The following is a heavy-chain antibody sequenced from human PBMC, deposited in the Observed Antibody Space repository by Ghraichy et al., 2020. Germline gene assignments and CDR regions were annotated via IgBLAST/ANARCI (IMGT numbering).Heavy chain of an antibody. CDR3: ARRFPVVTTFDY. V-gene: IGHV4-39*01. J-gene: IGHJ4*02. CDR1: GGSISSSSYY. D-gene: IGHD2-21*02. Sequence: SETLSLTCTVSGGSISSSSYYWGWIRQPPGKGLEWIGSIYYSGSTYYNPSLKSRVTISVDTSKNQFSLKLSSVTAADTAVYYCARRFPVVTTFDYWGQGTLVTVSS. CDR2: IYYSGST.